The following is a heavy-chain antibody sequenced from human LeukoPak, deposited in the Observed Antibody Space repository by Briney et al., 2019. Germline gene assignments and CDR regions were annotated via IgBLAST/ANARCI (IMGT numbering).Heavy chain of an antibody. D-gene: IGHD6-19*01. Sequence: SETLSLTCTVSGGSISSASYYWGWIRQPPGKGLEWIGEINDSGSSNYIPSLKSRVTISVDRSKNQFSLWLSSVTAADTAMYYCARHSMYFKSSGYNLWGQGTLVTVSS. CDR2: INDSGSS. J-gene: IGHJ1*01. CDR3: ARHSMYFKSSGYNL. CDR1: GGSISSASYY. V-gene: IGHV4-39*01.